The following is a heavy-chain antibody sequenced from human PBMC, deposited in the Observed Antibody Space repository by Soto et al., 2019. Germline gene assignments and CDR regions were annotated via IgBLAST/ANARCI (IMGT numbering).Heavy chain of an antibody. V-gene: IGHV3-30-3*01. D-gene: IGHD4-4*01. CDR1: GFTFSSYA. Sequence: GGSLRLSCAASGFTFSSYAMHWVRQAPGKGLEWVAVISYDGSNKYYADSVKGRFTISRDNSKNTLYLQMNSLRAEDTAVYYCARGTPRMATVDYYYYGMDVWGQGTTVTVSS. CDR2: ISYDGSNK. J-gene: IGHJ6*02. CDR3: ARGTPRMATVDYYYYGMDV.